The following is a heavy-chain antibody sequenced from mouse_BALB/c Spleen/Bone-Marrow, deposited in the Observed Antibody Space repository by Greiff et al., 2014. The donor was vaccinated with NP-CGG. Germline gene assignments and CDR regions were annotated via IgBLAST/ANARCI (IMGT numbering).Heavy chain of an antibody. D-gene: IGHD2-1*01. J-gene: IGHJ2*01. CDR2: IHYSGST. CDR1: GYSITSGYS. Sequence: EVKLMESGPDLVKPSQSLSLTCTVTGYSITSGYSWHWIRRFPGNKLEWMGYIHYSGSTNYNPSLKSRISITRDTSKNQFFLQLNSVTTEDTATYYCARGGNYDYWGQGTTLTVSS. CDR3: ARGGNYDY. V-gene: IGHV3-1*02.